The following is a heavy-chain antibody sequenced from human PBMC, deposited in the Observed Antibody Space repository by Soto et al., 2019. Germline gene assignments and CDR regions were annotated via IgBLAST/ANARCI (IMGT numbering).Heavy chain of an antibody. CDR1: GGSINTYY. CDR2: NNYTGTT. J-gene: IGHJ4*02. D-gene: IGHD1-26*01. Sequence: SETLSLTCTVSGGSINTYYRSWIRQPPGKGLEWIGDNNYTGTTNYNPSLKSRVTISVDTSKNQFSLKLSSVTAADTAVYYCARGHSCLLLSCWGQGVLDTGSS. CDR3: ARGHSCLLLSC. V-gene: IGHV4-59*12.